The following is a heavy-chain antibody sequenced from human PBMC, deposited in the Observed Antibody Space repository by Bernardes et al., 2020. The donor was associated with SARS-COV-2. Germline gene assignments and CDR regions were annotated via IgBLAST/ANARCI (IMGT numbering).Heavy chain of an antibody. J-gene: IGHJ6*02. Sequence: SETLSLTCSVSGDSINSASYRWGWIRQAPGKGLEWIGSLSYGGNTYYTPSLRSRVTMSADTSNTQFSLRLTSVTAADTAVYYWARAAWGRNFDYCGLDVWGQGTTVAVSS. CDR2: LSYGGNT. CDR3: ARAAWGRNFDYCGLDV. D-gene: IGHD1-7*01. CDR1: GDSINSASYR. V-gene: IGHV4-39*07.